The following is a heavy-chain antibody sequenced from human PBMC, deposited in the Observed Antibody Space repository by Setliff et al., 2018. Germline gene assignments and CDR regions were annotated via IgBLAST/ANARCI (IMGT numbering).Heavy chain of an antibody. V-gene: IGHV3-7*03. CDR2: IKGDGSEK. CDR1: AFTFKNYW. CDR3: ATKAVAGT. Sequence: GGSLRLSCAASAFTFKNYWMSWVRQAPGKGLEWVANIKGDGSEKFYLDSVKGRFTISRDNAKNSLYLQMNSLRAEDTAVYYCATKAVAGTGGQGTLVTVSS. J-gene: IGHJ4*02. D-gene: IGHD6-19*01.